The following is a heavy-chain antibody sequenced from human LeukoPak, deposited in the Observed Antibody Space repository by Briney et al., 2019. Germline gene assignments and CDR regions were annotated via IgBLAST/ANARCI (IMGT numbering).Heavy chain of an antibody. Sequence: ASVKVSCKASGYTFTSYAMNWVRQAPGQGLEWMGWINTNTGNPTYAQGSTGRFVFSLDTSVSTAYLQISSLKAEDTAVYYCARGIAARPEDYYYYYMDVWGKGTTVTVSS. D-gene: IGHD6-6*01. CDR3: ARGIAARPEDYYYYYMDV. CDR1: GYTFTSYA. CDR2: INTNTGNP. V-gene: IGHV7-4-1*02. J-gene: IGHJ6*03.